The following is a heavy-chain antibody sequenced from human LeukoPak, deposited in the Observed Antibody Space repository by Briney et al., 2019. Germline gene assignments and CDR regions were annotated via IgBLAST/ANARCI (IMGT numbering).Heavy chain of an antibody. D-gene: IGHD3-10*01. J-gene: IGHJ4*02. CDR1: GFTFSSSA. CDR2: ISASGGST. V-gene: IGHV3-23*01. Sequence: GGSLRLSCAASGFTFSSSAMSWVRQAPGKGLEWVSAISASGGSTYYADSVKGRFTISRDNSKNTLYLQMNSLRAEDTAVYYCARGITMVRGVIIGEVLSDLDYWGQGTLVTVSS. CDR3: ARGITMVRGVIIGEVLSDLDY.